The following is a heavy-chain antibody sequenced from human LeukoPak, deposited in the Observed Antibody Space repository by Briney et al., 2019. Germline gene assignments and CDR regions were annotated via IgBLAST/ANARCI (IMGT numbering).Heavy chain of an antibody. Sequence: PGRSLRLSCAASGFTFSSYGMHWVRQAPGKGLEWVAVIWYDGSNKYYADSVKGRFTISRDNSKNTLYLQMNSLRAEDTAVYYCARGNVDTSAFDIWGQGTMVTVSS. J-gene: IGHJ3*02. D-gene: IGHD5-18*01. V-gene: IGHV3-33*01. CDR1: GFTFSSYG. CDR2: IWYDGSNK. CDR3: ARGNVDTSAFDI.